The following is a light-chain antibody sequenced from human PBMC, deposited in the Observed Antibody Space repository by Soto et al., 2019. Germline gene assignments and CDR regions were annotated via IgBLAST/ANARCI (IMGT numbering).Light chain of an antibody. J-gene: IGKJ4*01. V-gene: IGKV1-39*01. CDR3: QQSYSTLT. CDR2: AAS. Sequence: DIQMTQSPSSLSASVGDRVTITCRASQSISSYLNWYQQKPGKAPKLLIYAASSLQSGVPSRFSGSGSGTEFTLTISSLQPEDFATYYCQQSYSTLTVGGGTKVDIK. CDR1: QSISSY.